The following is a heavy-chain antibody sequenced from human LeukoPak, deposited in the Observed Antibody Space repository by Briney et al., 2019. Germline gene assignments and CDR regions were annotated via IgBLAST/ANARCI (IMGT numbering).Heavy chain of an antibody. J-gene: IGHJ6*03. CDR2: INWSGGST. Sequence: PGGSLRLSCAASGFTFDDYGMSWVRQAQGKGLEWVSGINWSGGSTGYADSVKGRFTISRDNAKNSLYLQMNSLRAEDTALYYCARTYYFDSSGYYWAGNYYYYHMDVWGKGATVTVSS. D-gene: IGHD3-22*01. V-gene: IGHV3-20*04. CDR1: GFTFDDYG. CDR3: ARTYYFDSSGYYWAGNYYYYHMDV.